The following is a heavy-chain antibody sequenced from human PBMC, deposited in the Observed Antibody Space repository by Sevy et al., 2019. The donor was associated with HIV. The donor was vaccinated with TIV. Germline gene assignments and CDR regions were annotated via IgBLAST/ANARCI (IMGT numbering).Heavy chain of an antibody. CDR3: AKEGGGYNYDSSGLFDY. V-gene: IGHV3-23*01. CDR1: GFTFSSYA. CDR2: FSGSGYST. Sequence: GGSLRLSCAASGFTFSSYAMTWVRQAPGKGLEWVSGFSGSGYSTYYADSVKGRFTISRDNSKNTLYLQMNSLRAEDTAVYYCAKEGGGYNYDSSGLFDYWGQGTLVTVSS. J-gene: IGHJ4*02. D-gene: IGHD3-22*01.